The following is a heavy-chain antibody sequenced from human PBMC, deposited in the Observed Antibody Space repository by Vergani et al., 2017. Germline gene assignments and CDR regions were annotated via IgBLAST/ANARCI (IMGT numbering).Heavy chain of an antibody. J-gene: IGHJ4*02. V-gene: IGHV4-39*07. D-gene: IGHD2-2*02. CDR3: ATIGYRRWGYYFDY. Sequence: QVHLQESGPGLVKPAQTLSLTCRVSGDSISSGTHYWSWIRQPPGKGLEWIGEICHTEDTKYSPSLKSRVTVSVDESRNLFSLRLNSVTAADTAVYYCATIGYRRWGYYFDYWGQGILVTVSS. CDR2: ICHTEDT. CDR1: GDSISSGTHY.